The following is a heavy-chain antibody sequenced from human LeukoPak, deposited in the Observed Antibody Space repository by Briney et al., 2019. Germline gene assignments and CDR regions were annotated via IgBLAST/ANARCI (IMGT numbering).Heavy chain of an antibody. D-gene: IGHD1-14*01. CDR2: AYHSGST. V-gene: IGHV4-59*11. CDR1: GGSITSHY. CDR3: GRTPGNNLDY. J-gene: IGHJ4*02. Sequence: SETLSLTCSVSGGSITSHYWTWIRQPPGKGLEWIGYAYHSGSTNYNPSLKSRVTISVDTSKSQFSLKLNSLTAADTAVYYCGRTPGNNLDYWGQGALVSVSS.